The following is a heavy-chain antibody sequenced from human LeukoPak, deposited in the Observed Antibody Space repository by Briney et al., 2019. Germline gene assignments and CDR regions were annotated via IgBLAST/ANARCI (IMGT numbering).Heavy chain of an antibody. Sequence: GGSLRLSCAASGFTVSNSYLNWVRQAPGKGLEWVSVIYTDGSTFYADSVKGRFTISRDNSKNTLYLQMSSLRAKDTAVYYCVGDRGFYDTSPPDWGQGTLVTVSS. D-gene: IGHD3-22*01. CDR1: GFTVSNSY. V-gene: IGHV3-53*01. CDR2: IYTDGST. J-gene: IGHJ4*02. CDR3: VGDRGFYDTSPPD.